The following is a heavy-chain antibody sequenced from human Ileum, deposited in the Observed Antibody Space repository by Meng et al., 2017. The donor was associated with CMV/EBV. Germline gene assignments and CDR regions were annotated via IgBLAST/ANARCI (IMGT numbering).Heavy chain of an antibody. Sequence: GESLKISCAASEFTVSSNHMIWVRQAPGKGLEWVSIIYSGGGTNYADSVKGRFTISRDSSENTLYLQMNSLRVEETAVYYCTRYCSSTSCYVGGGMDVWGQGTTVTVSS. CDR3: TRYCSSTSCYVGGGMDV. D-gene: IGHD2-2*01. CDR2: IYSGGGT. V-gene: IGHV3-53*01. J-gene: IGHJ6*02. CDR1: EFTVSSNH.